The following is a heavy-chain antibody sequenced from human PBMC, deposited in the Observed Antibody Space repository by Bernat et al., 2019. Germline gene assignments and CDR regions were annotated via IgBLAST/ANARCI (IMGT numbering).Heavy chain of an antibody. Sequence: QVQLQQSGPGLVKPSQTLSLTCAISGDSVSSNSAAWNWIRQSPSRGLEWLGRTYYRSKWYNDYAVSVKSRITINPDTSKNQFSLQLNSVTPEDTAVYYCASDHPVGVGRDYSGMDVWGQGTTVTVYS. J-gene: IGHJ6*02. CDR3: ASDHPVGVGRDYSGMDV. CDR1: GDSVSSNSAA. D-gene: IGHD1-26*01. CDR2: TYYRSKWYN. V-gene: IGHV6-1*01.